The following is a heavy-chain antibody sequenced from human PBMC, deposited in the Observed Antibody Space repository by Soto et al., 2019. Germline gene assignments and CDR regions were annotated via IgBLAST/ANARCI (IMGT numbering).Heavy chain of an antibody. D-gene: IGHD5-18*01. J-gene: IGHJ4*02. CDR2: IKSKTDGGTT. CDR1: GFTFSNAW. V-gene: IGHV3-15*01. CDR3: TTEPGYSYGFYDY. Sequence: GGSLRLSCAASGFTFSNAWMSWVRQAPGKGLEWVGRIKSKTDGGTTDYAAPVKGRFTISRDDSKNTLYLQMNSLKTEDTAVYYCTTEPGYSYGFYDYWGQGTLVTVSS.